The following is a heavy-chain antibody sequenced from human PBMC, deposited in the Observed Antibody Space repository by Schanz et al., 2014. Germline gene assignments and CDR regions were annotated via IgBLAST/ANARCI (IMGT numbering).Heavy chain of an antibody. CDR2: ISPYTGNT. D-gene: IGHD6-13*01. CDR1: GYTFTSYG. V-gene: IGHV1-18*01. CDR3: ARDGVDAAAGGNY. Sequence: QVQLVQSGAEVKKPGASVKVSCKASGYTFTSYGINWVRQAPGQGLEWMGWISPYTGNTHYFDKMEGRVTMTTDTSTSTVYMELSSLRSEDTAVYYCARDGVDAAAGGNYWGQGTLVTVSS. J-gene: IGHJ4*02.